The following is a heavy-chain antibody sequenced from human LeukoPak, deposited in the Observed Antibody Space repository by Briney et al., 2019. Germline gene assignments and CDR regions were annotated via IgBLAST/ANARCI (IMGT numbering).Heavy chain of an antibody. Sequence: PGGSLRLSCAASGFTSSSYSMNWVRQAPGKGLEWVSSISSSSSYIYYADSVKGRFTISRDNAKNSLYLQMNSLRAEDTAVYYCARDPPRVYYGSGSRNDYWGQGTLVTVSS. CDR2: ISSSSSYI. CDR3: ARDPPRVYYGSGSRNDY. J-gene: IGHJ4*02. CDR1: GFTSSSYS. D-gene: IGHD3-10*01. V-gene: IGHV3-21*01.